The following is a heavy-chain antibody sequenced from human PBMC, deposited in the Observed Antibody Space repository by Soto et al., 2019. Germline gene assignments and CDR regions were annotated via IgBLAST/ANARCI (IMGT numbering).Heavy chain of an antibody. CDR2: ISPDGGRT. J-gene: IGHJ4*02. CDR3: ARDRGPYYYDSSTSSPDY. D-gene: IGHD3-22*01. V-gene: IGHV1-46*01. Sequence: GASVKVACKASGYTFTTYYMHWVRQAPGQGLEWMGIISPDGGRTSYAQKFQGRVTMTTDTSTSTAYMELKSLRSDDTAVYYCARDRGPYYYDSSTSSPDYWGQGTLVTVSS. CDR1: GYTFTTYY.